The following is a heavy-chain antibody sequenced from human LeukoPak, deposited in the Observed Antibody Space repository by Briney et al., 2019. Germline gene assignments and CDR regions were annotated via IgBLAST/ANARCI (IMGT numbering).Heavy chain of an antibody. J-gene: IGHJ4*02. Sequence: SVKVSCKASGSAFSGYTITWVRQAPGQGLEWVGRIITNLASTNYAQKFQGRVTISADDSTSTAYMQLRSLTSEDTAFYYCALAFSGYDRWFPEPPDQWGQGTLVTVSS. V-gene: IGHV1-69*15. CDR2: IITNLAST. CDR1: GSAFSGYT. D-gene: IGHD5-12*01. CDR3: ALAFSGYDRWFPEPPDQ.